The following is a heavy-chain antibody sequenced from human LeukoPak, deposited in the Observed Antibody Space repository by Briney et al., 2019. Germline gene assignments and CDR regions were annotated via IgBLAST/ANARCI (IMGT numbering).Heavy chain of an antibody. D-gene: IGHD3-10*01. CDR2: INPSGGST. Sequence: ASVKVSCKASGYTFTSHYMHWVRQAPGQGLEWMGIINPSGGSTSYAQKFQGRVTMTRDMSTSTVYMELSSLRSEDTAVYYCARGHYYGSGSYPQDYWGQGTLVTVSS. CDR1: GYTFTSHY. V-gene: IGHV1-46*01. CDR3: ARGHYYGSGSYPQDY. J-gene: IGHJ4*02.